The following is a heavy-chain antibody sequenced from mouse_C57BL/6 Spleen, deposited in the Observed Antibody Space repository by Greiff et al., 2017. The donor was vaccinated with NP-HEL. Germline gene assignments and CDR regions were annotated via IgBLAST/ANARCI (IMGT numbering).Heavy chain of an antibody. J-gene: IGHJ1*03. D-gene: IGHD1-1*01. CDR2: IYPRSGNT. Sequence: VQLQQSGAELARPGASVKLSCKASGYTFTSYGISWVKQRTGQGLEWIGEIYPRSGNTYYNEKFKGKATLTADKSSSTAYMELRSLTSEDSAVYFCARNKGSSYWYFDVWGTGTTVTVSS. V-gene: IGHV1-81*01. CDR3: ARNKGSSYWYFDV. CDR1: GYTFTSYG.